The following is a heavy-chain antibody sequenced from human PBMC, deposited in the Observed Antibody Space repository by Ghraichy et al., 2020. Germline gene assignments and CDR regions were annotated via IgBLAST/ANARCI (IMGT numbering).Heavy chain of an antibody. CDR1: GFTFSSYG. CDR3: ARAPIAGLWYFDL. D-gene: IGHD6-13*01. J-gene: IGHJ2*01. Sequence: GSLRLSCAASGFTFSSYGMHWVRQAPGKGLEWVAVIWYDGSNKYYADSVKGRFTISRDNSKNTLYLQMNSLRAEDTAVYYCARAPIAGLWYFDLWGRGTLVPVSS. CDR2: IWYDGSNK. V-gene: IGHV3-33*01.